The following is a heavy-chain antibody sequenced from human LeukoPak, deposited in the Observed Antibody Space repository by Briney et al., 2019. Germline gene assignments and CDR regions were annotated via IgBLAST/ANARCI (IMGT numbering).Heavy chain of an antibody. D-gene: IGHD3-10*01. CDR2: IAQDGSAK. CDR1: GFSFSSYW. CDR3: ASSYAPFDY. J-gene: IGHJ4*02. V-gene: IGHV3-7*01. Sequence: GGSLRLSRAASGFSFSSYWMTWVRQAPGKGLEWVASIAQDGSAKHYVDSVKGRFTISRDNAKNSLSLEMNSLRDEDTAVYYCASSYAPFDYWGQGALVTVSS.